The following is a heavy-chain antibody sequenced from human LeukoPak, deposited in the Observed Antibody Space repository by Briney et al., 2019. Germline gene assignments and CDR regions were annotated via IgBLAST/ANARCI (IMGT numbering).Heavy chain of an antibody. CDR1: GFTFSSYG. CDR2: IRYDGSNK. CDR3: ANCPEFRSSSSWFYY. J-gene: IGHJ4*02. Sequence: PGGSLRLSCAASGFTFSSYGMHWVRQAPGKGLEWVTFIRYDGSNKYYADSVKGRFTISRDNSKNTLYLQMNSLRPEDTAVYYCANCPEFRSSSSWFYYWGQGTLVTVSS. V-gene: IGHV3-30*02. D-gene: IGHD6-13*01.